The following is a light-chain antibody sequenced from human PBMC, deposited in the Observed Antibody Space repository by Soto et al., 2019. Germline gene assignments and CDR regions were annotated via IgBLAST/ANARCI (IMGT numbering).Light chain of an antibody. CDR2: WAS. V-gene: IGKV4-1*01. Sequence: DIVMTQSPDSLAVSLGERATINCKSSQSVLYSSDNKNYLAWYQQKPGQPPKLLIYWASTRESGVPDRFSGSGSGIDFTLTISNLQAEDVAVYYCQQYYRTLRTFGQGTKVEI. CDR1: QSVLYSSDNKNY. CDR3: QQYYRTLRT. J-gene: IGKJ1*01.